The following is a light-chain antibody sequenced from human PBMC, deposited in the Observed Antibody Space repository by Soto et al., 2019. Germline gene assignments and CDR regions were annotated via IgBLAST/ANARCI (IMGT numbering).Light chain of an antibody. CDR3: QQYGSSSWT. CDR2: GAS. CDR1: QSVSST. Sequence: EIVIAQSPAALSASPGERVTLSCTASQSVSSTLAWYQQKPGQAPRLLIYGASNRATGIPDRFSGSGSGTEFTLTISRLEPEDFAVYYCQQYGSSSWTFGQGTKVDI. V-gene: IGKV3-20*01. J-gene: IGKJ1*01.